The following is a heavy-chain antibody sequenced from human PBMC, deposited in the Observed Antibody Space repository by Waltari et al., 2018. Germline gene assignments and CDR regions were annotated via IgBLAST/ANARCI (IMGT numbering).Heavy chain of an antibody. J-gene: IGHJ4*02. D-gene: IGHD5-18*01. CDR2: INIDGGYF. CDR3: ARKGGRGYPYGPFYYDY. V-gene: IGHV3-74*01. Sequence: EVQLVESGGGFVQTGGSLRLSFAASGFSSGDYWIHWLRQAQGKGLEWVARINIDGGYFSYTDSVKGRFTISRDNAKNTVFLQLNSVRAEDTAVYYCARKGGRGYPYGPFYYDYWGQGTLVTVSS. CDR1: GFSSGDYW.